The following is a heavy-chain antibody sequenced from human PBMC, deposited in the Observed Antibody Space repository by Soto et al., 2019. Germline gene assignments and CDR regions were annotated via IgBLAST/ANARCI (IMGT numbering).Heavy chain of an antibody. Sequence: QVQLVESGGGVVQPGRSLRLSCAASGFSFSSYGMHWVRQAPGKGLEWVAVIWYDGSNKYYADSVKGRFTISRDNSKTTLQLQMNRLRDEDTAVYYCARDGYGSGSYYIDYWGQGTVVTVSS. CDR3: ARDGYGSGSYYIDY. J-gene: IGHJ4*02. D-gene: IGHD3-10*01. V-gene: IGHV3-33*01. CDR1: GFSFSSYG. CDR2: IWYDGSNK.